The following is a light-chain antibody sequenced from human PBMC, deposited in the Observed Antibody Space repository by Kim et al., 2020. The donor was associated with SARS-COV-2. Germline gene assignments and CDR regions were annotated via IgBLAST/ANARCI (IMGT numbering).Light chain of an antibody. CDR2: WAS. V-gene: IGKV4-1*01. Sequence: DIVMTQSPDSLAVSLGERATINCKSSQSVLYSSNNKNYLAWYQQKPEQPPKLLIYWASTRESGVPDRFSGSGSGTDFTLTISSLQAEDVAVYYCQQYYSTLLMYTFGQGTKLEI. CDR3: QQYYSTLLMYT. J-gene: IGKJ2*01. CDR1: QSVLYSSNNKNY.